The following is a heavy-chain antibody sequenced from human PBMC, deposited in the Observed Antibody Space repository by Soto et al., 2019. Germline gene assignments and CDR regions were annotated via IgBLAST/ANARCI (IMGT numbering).Heavy chain of an antibody. D-gene: IGHD3-10*01. CDR2: ISSSSSYI. V-gene: IGHV3-21*01. CDR1: GFTFSSYS. Sequence: EVQLVESGGGLVKPGGSLRLSCAASGFTFSSYSMNWVRQAPGKGLEWVSSISSSSSYIYYADSLKGRFTISRDHAKNSLDLQRNSLRAADTAGYYCAREPGIYYNELRGDVWGQGTTVTVSS. J-gene: IGHJ6*02. CDR3: AREPGIYYNELRGDV.